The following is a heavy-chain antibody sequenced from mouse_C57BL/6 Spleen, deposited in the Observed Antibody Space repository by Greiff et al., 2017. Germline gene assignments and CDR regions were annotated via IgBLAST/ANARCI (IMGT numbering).Heavy chain of an antibody. Sequence: EVKLMESGGGLVKPGGSLKLSCAASGFTFSSYAMSWVRQTPEKRLEWVATISDGGSYTYYPDNVKGRFTISRDNAKNNLYLQMSHLKSEDTAMYYCARERAGFDDWGQGTTLTVSS. V-gene: IGHV5-4*01. CDR2: ISDGGSYT. CDR3: ARERAGFDD. J-gene: IGHJ2*01. D-gene: IGHD3-1*01. CDR1: GFTFSSYA.